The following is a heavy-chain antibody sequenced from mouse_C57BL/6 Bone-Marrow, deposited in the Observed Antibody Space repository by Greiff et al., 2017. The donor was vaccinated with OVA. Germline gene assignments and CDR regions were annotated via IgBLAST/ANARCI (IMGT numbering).Heavy chain of an antibody. CDR2: IDPSDSYT. Sequence: VQLQQPGAELVMPGASVKLSCKASGYTFTSYWMHWVKQRPGQGLEWIGEIDPSDSYTNYNQKFKGKSTLTVDKSSSTAYMQLSILTSEDSAVYYCAREDPYDYSYYFDYWGQGTTLTVSS. J-gene: IGHJ2*01. V-gene: IGHV1-69*01. CDR3: AREDPYDYSYYFDY. CDR1: GYTFTSYW. D-gene: IGHD2-4*01.